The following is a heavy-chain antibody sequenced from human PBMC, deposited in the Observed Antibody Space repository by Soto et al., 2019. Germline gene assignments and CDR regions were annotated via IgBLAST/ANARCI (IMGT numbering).Heavy chain of an antibody. CDR1: GGTFSNYA. J-gene: IGHJ4*02. V-gene: IGHV1-69*01. CDR2: IMPMLGTT. D-gene: IGHD3-22*01. CDR3: AVRQERIPVTNDY. Sequence: QLVQSGAEVKKPGSSVTVSCKASGGTFSNYAIDWVRQAPGQGLEWMGRIMPMLGTTNYAQKFQGRVAITADESATTAYLDLSSQRSDDTAVYFCAVRQERIPVTNDYWGQGTLVTVSS.